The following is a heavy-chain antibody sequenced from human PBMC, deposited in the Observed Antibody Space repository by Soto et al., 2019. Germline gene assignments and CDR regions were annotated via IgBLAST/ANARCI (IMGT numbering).Heavy chain of an antibody. V-gene: IGHV4-59*01. D-gene: IGHD2-15*01. CDR3: ARVPAASSWFDT. Sequence: ETLSLTCTVSGGSIFSSYWTWIRQPPGKGLEWIGNVYYSGSTNYNPSLKSRITISVDTSKNQFSLNLSSMPAADTAAYYCARVPAASSWFDTWDQGTLVTVST. CDR2: VYYSGST. CDR1: GGSIFSSY. J-gene: IGHJ5*02.